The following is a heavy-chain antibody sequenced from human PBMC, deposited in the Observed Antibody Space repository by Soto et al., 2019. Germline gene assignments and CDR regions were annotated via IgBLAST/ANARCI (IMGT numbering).Heavy chain of an antibody. D-gene: IGHD6-13*01. CDR3: ARVGAIAPAEGDY. J-gene: IGHJ4*02. Sequence: QSQLVQAGTEVREPGASVKVSCQASGYTFTSYGIIWVRQAPGQGLELMGWISGYNNNKNYAQKYQARVTLATDTSTRTAYMELRSLRSDDTAVYYCARVGAIAPAEGDYWGKGTLVTVSS. CDR1: GYTFTSYG. V-gene: IGHV1-18*01. CDR2: ISGYNNNK.